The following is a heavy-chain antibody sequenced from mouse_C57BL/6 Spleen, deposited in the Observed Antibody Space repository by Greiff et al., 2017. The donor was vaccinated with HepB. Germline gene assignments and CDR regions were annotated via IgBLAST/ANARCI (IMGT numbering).Heavy chain of an antibody. CDR2: ISDGGSYT. CDR1: GFTFSSYA. CDR3: ARERNTLSTTAPFAD. Sequence: EVKLVESGGGLVKPGGSLKLSCAASGFTFSSYAMSWVRQTPEKRLEWVATISDGGSYTYYPDNVKGRFTISRDNAKSNLYMQMSQLKSEDTAMYYGARERNTLSTTAPFADWGQGTLVTVSA. V-gene: IGHV5-4*01. J-gene: IGHJ3*01. D-gene: IGHD1-1*01.